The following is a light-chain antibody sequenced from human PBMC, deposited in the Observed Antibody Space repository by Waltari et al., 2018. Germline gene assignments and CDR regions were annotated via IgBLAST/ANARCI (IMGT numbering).Light chain of an antibody. CDR3: QQRNDYPPT. CDR1: QDINNG. Sequence: TQMTQSPSSLSASVGDKVTITCRASQDINNGLAWYQQEPGKPPKLLIYAASRLQRGVPSRFSGSGSGTHFTLTISSLQPGDFAVYFCQQRNDYPPTFGQGTKVEI. CDR2: AAS. V-gene: IGKV1-6*01. J-gene: IGKJ1*01.